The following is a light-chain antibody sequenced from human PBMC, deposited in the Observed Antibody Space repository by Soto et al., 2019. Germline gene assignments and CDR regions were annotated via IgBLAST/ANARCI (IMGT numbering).Light chain of an antibody. CDR1: QSVSSY. V-gene: IGKV3-11*01. Sequence: EVVWTQSPATLSLSPGERATLSCRASQSVSSYLAWYQPKPGQAPSLLIYDASNRATGIPARFSGSGSGTDFTLTIRSLEPEDFAVDYCQQYGSSGTFGQGTKGDIK. CDR3: QQYGSSGT. CDR2: DAS. J-gene: IGKJ1*01.